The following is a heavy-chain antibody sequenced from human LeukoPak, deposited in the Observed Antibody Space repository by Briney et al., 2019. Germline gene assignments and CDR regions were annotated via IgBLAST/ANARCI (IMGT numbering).Heavy chain of an antibody. V-gene: IGHV1-69*13. J-gene: IGHJ1*01. Sequence: APVKVSCKASGGTFSSYAISWVRQAPGQGLEWMGGIIPIFGTANYAQKFQGRVTITADESTSTAYMELSSLRSEDTAVYYCARAEANSDWPWRHFQYWGQGTLVTVSS. CDR2: IIPIFGTA. CDR3: ARAEANSDWPWRHFQY. D-gene: IGHD6-19*01. CDR1: GGTFSSYA.